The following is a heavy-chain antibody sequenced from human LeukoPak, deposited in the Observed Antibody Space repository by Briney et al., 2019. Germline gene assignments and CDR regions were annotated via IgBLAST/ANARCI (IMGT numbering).Heavy chain of an antibody. J-gene: IGHJ2*01. CDR2: IYSGGGTTK. V-gene: IGHV3-33*03. D-gene: IGHD2-2*01. CDR1: GLTFRNYG. Sequence: GGSLRLSCVASGLTFRNYGFHWVRQAPGKGLEWVAIIYSGGGTTKYYTESVKDRFTITRDDSRDTLYLQMNSLRAEDTAVYYCVVILVPGGVWHFDLWGRGTLVTVSS. CDR3: VVILVPGGVWHFDL.